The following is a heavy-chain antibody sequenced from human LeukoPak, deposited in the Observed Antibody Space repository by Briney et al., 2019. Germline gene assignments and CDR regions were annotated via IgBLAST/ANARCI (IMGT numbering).Heavy chain of an antibody. CDR3: AKDLTYYYDSTGYYFDY. CDR1: GFTFSSCA. Sequence: PGGSLRLSCAASGFTFSSCALNWVRQAPGKGLELVSGISGSGGTTYYADSVKGRFTISRDNSKNTLYLQLNSLRAEDTAIYYCAKDLTYYYDSTGYYFDYWGQGTLVTVSS. D-gene: IGHD3-22*01. J-gene: IGHJ4*02. V-gene: IGHV3-23*01. CDR2: ISGSGGTT.